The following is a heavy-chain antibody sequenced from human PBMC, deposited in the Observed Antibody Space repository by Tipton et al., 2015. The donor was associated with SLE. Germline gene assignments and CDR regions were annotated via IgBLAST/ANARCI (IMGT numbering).Heavy chain of an antibody. CDR3: ARSVRGRDYFDY. V-gene: IGHV4-59*12. Sequence: TLSLTCTVSGGSISSNYWTWIRQSPGKGLKWIGDIDYSGSTNYSPSLKSRVTISVDTSKNQFSLKLSSVTAADTAVYYWARSVRGRDYFDYWGQGTLVTVSS. D-gene: IGHD3-10*02. CDR1: GGSISSNY. CDR2: IDYSGST. J-gene: IGHJ4*02.